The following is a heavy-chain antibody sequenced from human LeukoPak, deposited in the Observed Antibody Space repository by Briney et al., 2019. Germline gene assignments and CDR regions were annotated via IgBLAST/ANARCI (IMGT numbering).Heavy chain of an antibody. Sequence: GGSLRLSCAASGFTFSNYWRSWVRQAPGKGLEWVANIKHDGSTKYYVDSVKGRFTISRDNAKNSLSLQMSSLRAEDSSVYYCARDTARGDFDYWGQGTLVAVSS. CDR2: IKHDGSTK. J-gene: IGHJ4*02. D-gene: IGHD6-25*01. CDR1: GFTFSNYW. CDR3: ARDTARGDFDY. V-gene: IGHV3-7*01.